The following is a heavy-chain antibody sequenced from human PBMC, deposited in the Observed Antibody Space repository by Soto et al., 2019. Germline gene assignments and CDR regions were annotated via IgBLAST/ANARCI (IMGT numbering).Heavy chain of an antibody. V-gene: IGHV3-33*01. CDR2: IWYDGSDK. Sequence: GSLRLSCAASGFTFSNYAMHWVRQAPGKGLEWVAVIWYDGSDKYYADSVRGRFSISRDNSKNTLYLQVNSLRAEDTAIYYCARETYYDYVWGTYRTYYFDYWGQGTLVTVSS. J-gene: IGHJ4*02. CDR1: GFTFSNYA. D-gene: IGHD3-16*02. CDR3: ARETYYDYVWGTYRTYYFDY.